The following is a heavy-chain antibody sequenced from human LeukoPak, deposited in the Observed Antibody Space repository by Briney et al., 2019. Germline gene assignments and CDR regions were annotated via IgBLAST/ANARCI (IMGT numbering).Heavy chain of an antibody. V-gene: IGHV1-69*06. D-gene: IGHD4-17*01. CDR1: GGTFSSYA. CDR2: IIPIFGTA. CDR3: ARGKIDYGDYSQYYFDY. J-gene: IGHJ4*02. Sequence: ASVKVSCKASGGTFSSYAISWVRQAPGQGLEWMGGIIPIFGTANYAQKFQGRVTITADKSTSTAYMELSSLRSEDTAVYYCARGKIDYGDYSQYYFDYWGQGTLVTVSS.